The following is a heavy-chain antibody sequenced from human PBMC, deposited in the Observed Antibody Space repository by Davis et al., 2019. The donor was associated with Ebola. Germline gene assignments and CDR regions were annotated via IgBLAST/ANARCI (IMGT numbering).Heavy chain of an antibody. Sequence: PSETLSLTCAISGDSVSSNSAAWNWIRQSPSRGLEWLGRTYYRSKWYNDYAVSVKSRITINPDTSKNQFSLQLNSMTPEDTAVYYCARDPYGYSSGWYGNWFDPWGQGTLVTVSS. CDR1: GDSVSSNSAA. V-gene: IGHV6-1*01. CDR3: ARDPYGYSSGWYGNWFDP. D-gene: IGHD6-19*01. J-gene: IGHJ5*02. CDR2: TYYRSKWYN.